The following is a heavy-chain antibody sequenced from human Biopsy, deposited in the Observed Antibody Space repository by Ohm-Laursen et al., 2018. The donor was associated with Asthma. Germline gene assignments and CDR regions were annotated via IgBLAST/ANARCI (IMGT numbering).Heavy chain of an antibody. V-gene: IGHV4-39*01. Sequence: PPGTLSLTCTVSGGSMTPTSHYWDWIRQAPGKGLEWIGYISYGGKTSYNPSLKNRVTISRDTSKNQFSLRLTSVTAADTAVYFCARRITIFGAVQKDHGMDAWGQGTTVTVSS. D-gene: IGHD3-3*01. CDR1: GGSMTPTSHY. CDR2: ISYGGKT. J-gene: IGHJ6*02. CDR3: ARRITIFGAVQKDHGMDA.